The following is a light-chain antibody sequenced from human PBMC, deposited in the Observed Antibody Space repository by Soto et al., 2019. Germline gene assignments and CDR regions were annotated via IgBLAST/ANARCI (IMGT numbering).Light chain of an antibody. J-gene: IGLJ2*01. V-gene: IGLV2-23*03. CDR1: SSDVGSYTL. CDR3: CLYAGSTTVV. CDR2: EGT. Sequence: QSALTQPASVSGSPGQSITISCTGTSSDVGSYTLVSWYQQHPGKAPKLMIYEGTKRPSGVSNRFSGSKSGNAASLTISGLRAEDEADYYCCLYAGSTTVVFGGGSTLTVL.